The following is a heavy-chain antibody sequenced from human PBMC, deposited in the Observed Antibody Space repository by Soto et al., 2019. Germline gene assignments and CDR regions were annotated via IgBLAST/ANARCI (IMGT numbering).Heavy chain of an antibody. D-gene: IGHD2-15*01. CDR1: GYSFTSYW. CDR2: IYPGDSDT. CDR3: ARRTDIVVVVAGAGDAFDI. V-gene: IGHV5-51*01. J-gene: IGHJ3*02. Sequence: GESLKISCKGSGYSFTSYWICWVRQMPGKGLEWMGIIYPGDSDTRYSPSFQGQVTISADKSISTAYLQWSSLKASDTAMYYCARRTDIVVVVAGAGDAFDIWGQGTMVTVSS.